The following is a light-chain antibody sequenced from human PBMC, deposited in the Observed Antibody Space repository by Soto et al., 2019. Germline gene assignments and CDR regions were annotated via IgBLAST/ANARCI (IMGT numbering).Light chain of an antibody. J-gene: IGKJ1*01. CDR2: ATS. CDR1: QSISATY. Sequence: EIVLTQSPGTLSLFPGERATFSCRTSQSISATYLAWYQQKPGQAPRLLIYATSSRATGIPDRFSGSGSRTDFTXTISRLEPDDSAVYYCQQYASLPRTFGQGTKVEI. V-gene: IGKV3-20*01. CDR3: QQYASLPRT.